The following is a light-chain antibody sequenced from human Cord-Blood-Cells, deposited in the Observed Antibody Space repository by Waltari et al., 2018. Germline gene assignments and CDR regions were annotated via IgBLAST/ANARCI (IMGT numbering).Light chain of an antibody. CDR3: CSYAGSFVV. Sequence: QSALTQPRSVSGSPGPSLTLSCTGTSSAVGGYNYVSWYQQHPGKAPKLMIYDVSQRPSGVPDRFSGSKSGNTASLTISGLQAEDEADYYCCSYAGSFVVFGGGTKLTVL. CDR2: DVS. CDR1: SSAVGGYNY. J-gene: IGLJ2*01. V-gene: IGLV2-11*01.